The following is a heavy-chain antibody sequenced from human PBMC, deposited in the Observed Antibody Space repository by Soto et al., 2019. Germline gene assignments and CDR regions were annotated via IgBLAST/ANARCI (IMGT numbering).Heavy chain of an antibody. CDR3: ARESEDLTSNFDY. Sequence: PGGSLRLSCAASGFTFTRYSMNWVRQAPGKGLEWVSSISSTTNYIYYGDAMKGRFTISRDNAKNSLYLEMNSLRAEDTAVYYCARESEDLTSNFDYWGQGTLVTVSS. CDR2: ISSTTNYI. J-gene: IGHJ4*02. CDR1: GFTFTRYS. V-gene: IGHV3-21*06.